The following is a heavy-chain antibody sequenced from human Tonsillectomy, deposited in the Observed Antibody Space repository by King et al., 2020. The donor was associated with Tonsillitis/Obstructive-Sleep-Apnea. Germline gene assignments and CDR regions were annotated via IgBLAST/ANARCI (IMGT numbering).Heavy chain of an antibody. V-gene: IGHV4-34*01. Sequence: VQLQQWGAGLLKPSETLSLTCAVYGGSFSGYYWSWIRQPPGKGLEWIGEINHSGSTNYNPSLKSRVTISVDTSKNNFSLKLSSVTAADTAVYYCAVPSRNAIQLCGPYYYGIDVWGQGTTVTVSS. J-gene: IGHJ6*02. CDR2: INHSGST. CDR3: AVPSRNAIQLCGPYYYGIDV. D-gene: IGHD2-21*01. CDR1: GGSFSGYY.